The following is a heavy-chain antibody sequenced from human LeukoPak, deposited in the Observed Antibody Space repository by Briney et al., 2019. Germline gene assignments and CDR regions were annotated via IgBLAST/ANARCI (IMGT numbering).Heavy chain of an antibody. Sequence: PGGSLRLSCAASGFTFDNYAMHWVRQVPGKGLEWVSLISGDGGSIYYAGSAKGRFTISRDNTKNSLYLQMNSLRLEDTAMYYCANSQGYCSSTSCRPYSTSWPFNYWGQGTLVTVSS. CDR3: ANSQGYCSSTSCRPYSTSWPFNY. V-gene: IGHV3-43*02. J-gene: IGHJ4*02. D-gene: IGHD2-2*01. CDR2: ISGDGGSI. CDR1: GFTFDNYA.